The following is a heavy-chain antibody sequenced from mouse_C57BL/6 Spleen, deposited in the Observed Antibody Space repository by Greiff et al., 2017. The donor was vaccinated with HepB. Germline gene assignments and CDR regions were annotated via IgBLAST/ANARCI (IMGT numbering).Heavy chain of an antibody. CDR2: ISGGGGNT. V-gene: IGHV5-9*01. CDR3: ARHHDGGYFGV. D-gene: IGHD2-12*01. J-gene: IGHJ1*03. CDR1: GFTFSSYT. Sequence: EVNLVEPGGGLVKPGGSLKLSCAASGFTFSSYTMSWVRQTPEKRLEWVATISGGGGNTYYQDSVRGRFTISRDNAKNTLYLQMSSLRSEDTALCYCARHHDGGYFGVWSTGTTVTVSS.